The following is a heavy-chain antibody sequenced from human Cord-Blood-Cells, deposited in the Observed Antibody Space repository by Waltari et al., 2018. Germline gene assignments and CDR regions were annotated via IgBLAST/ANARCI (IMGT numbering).Heavy chain of an antibody. CDR2: IIPIFGTA. V-gene: IGHV1-69*01. D-gene: IGHD5-18*01. CDR1: GGTFSSYA. J-gene: IGHJ2*01. Sequence: QVQLVQSGAEVKKPGSSVKVSCKASGGTFSSYAISWGRQAPGPGLEWMGGIIPIFGTANYAQKFQGRVTITADESTSTAYMELSSLRSEDTAVYYCARGSEVDTAMVSYWYFDLWGRGTLVTVSS. CDR3: ARGSEVDTAMVSYWYFDL.